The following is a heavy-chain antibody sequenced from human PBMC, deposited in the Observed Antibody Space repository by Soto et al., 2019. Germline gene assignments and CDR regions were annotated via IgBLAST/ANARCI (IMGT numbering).Heavy chain of an antibody. CDR1: GFTFSSYA. CDR2: ISYDGSNK. CDR3: ARGGPFGVVVDAFDI. J-gene: IGHJ3*02. V-gene: IGHV3-30-3*01. Sequence: GGSLRLSCAASGFTFSSYAMHWVRQAPGKGLEWVAVISYDGSNKYYADSVKGRFTISRDNSKNTLYLQMNSLRAEDTAVYYCARGGPFGVVVDAFDIWGQGTMVTVSS. D-gene: IGHD3-3*01.